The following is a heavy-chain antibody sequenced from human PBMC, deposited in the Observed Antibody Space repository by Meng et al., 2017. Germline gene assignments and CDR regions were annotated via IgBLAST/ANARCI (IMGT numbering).Heavy chain of an antibody. D-gene: IGHD6-6*01. CDR1: GGSFSGYY. CDR2: INHSGST. V-gene: IGHV4-34*01. Sequence: QVRLQRWGAGLLKPSETLSLPCAVYGGSFSGYYWSWIRQPPGKGLEWIGEINHSGSTNYNPSLKSRVTISVDTSKNQFSLKLSSVTAADTAVYYCARRGIAARPFYYWGQGTLVTVSS. J-gene: IGHJ4*02. CDR3: ARRGIAARPFYY.